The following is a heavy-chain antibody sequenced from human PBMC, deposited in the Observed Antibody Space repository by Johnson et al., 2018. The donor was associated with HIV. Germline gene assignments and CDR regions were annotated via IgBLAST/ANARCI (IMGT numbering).Heavy chain of an antibody. CDR1: GFTFSTFG. J-gene: IGHJ3*02. D-gene: IGHD2-15*01. CDR2: ISNDGSNQ. V-gene: IGHV3-30*03. Sequence: QVQLVESGGGVVQPGRSLRLSCAASGFTFSTFGMHWVRQAAGRGLQWVAAISNDGSNQYYADSVKGRFTISRDNSKNTLYLQMNSLRAEDTAVYYCARDGRYCSGGSCPDAFDIWGQGTMVTVSS. CDR3: ARDGRYCSGGSCPDAFDI.